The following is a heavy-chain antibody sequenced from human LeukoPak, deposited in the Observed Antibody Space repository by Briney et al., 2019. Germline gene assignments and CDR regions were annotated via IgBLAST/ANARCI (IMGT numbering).Heavy chain of an antibody. CDR2: IIPILGIA. CDR3: ARDEISYGSGLEAYYYYYYGMDV. Sequence: SVKVSCKASGGTFSSYAISWVRQAPGQGLEWMGRIIPILGIANYAQKFQGRVTITADKSTSTAYMELSSLRSEDTAVYYCARDEISYGSGLEAYYYYYYGMDVWGQGTTVTVSS. CDR1: GGTFSSYA. J-gene: IGHJ6*02. D-gene: IGHD3-10*01. V-gene: IGHV1-69*04.